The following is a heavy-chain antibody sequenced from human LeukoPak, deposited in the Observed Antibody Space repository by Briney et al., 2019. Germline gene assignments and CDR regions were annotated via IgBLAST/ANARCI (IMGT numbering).Heavy chain of an antibody. Sequence: GESLKISCKASGYSFTNYWIGWVRQMPGKGLEWMGIIYPGDSDTRYSPSFQGQVTISADKSITTAYLQWSSLKASDTAMYYCARHSSITDSSGYYPDAFDIWGQGTMVTVSS. CDR3: ARHSSITDSSGYYPDAFDI. D-gene: IGHD3-22*01. J-gene: IGHJ3*02. V-gene: IGHV5-51*01. CDR1: GYSFTNYW. CDR2: IYPGDSDT.